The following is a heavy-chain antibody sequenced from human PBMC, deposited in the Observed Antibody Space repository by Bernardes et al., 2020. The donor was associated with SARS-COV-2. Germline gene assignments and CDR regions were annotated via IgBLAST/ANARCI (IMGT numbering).Heavy chain of an antibody. Sequence: SEALSLTCTGSGGSIGSRSYYWGWLLQPPGKGLEWIGNIYYSGNTYYNPSLKSRVTISADTSKNQFSLRVSSVTAADTAVYYCATLDYGDPRYSWFDPWGQGTLVTVSS. V-gene: IGHV4-39*01. J-gene: IGHJ5*02. CDR2: IYYSGNT. CDR1: GGSIGSRSYY. CDR3: ATLDYGDPRYSWFDP. D-gene: IGHD4-17*01.